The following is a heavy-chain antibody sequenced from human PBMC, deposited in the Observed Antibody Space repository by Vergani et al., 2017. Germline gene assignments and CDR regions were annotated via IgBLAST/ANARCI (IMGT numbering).Heavy chain of an antibody. D-gene: IGHD2-21*02. Sequence: EVQLLESGGGLVQPGGSLRLSCAASGFTFSSYAMSWVRQAPGKGLEWVSAISGSGGSPYYADSVKGRFTISRDNSKNTLYLQMNSLRAEDTAVYYCAKDRPYCGGDCYSGIFDYWGQGTLVTVAS. J-gene: IGHJ4*02. CDR1: GFTFSSYA. CDR2: ISGSGGSP. CDR3: AKDRPYCGGDCYSGIFDY. V-gene: IGHV3-23*01.